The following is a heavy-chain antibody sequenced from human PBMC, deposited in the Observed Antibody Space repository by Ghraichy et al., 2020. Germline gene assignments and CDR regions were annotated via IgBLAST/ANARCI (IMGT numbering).Heavy chain of an antibody. Sequence: SLNISCTVSGGSISSGSYYWSWIRQPAGKGLEWIGRIYTSGSTNYNPSLKSRVTISVDTSKNQFSLKLSSVTAADTAVYYCASFIAVAGMNWFDPWGQGTLVTVSS. CDR2: IYTSGST. D-gene: IGHD6-19*01. CDR1: GGSISSGSYY. J-gene: IGHJ5*02. CDR3: ASFIAVAGMNWFDP. V-gene: IGHV4-61*02.